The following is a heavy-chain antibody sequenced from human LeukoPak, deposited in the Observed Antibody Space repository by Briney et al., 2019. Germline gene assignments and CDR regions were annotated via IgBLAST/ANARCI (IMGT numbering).Heavy chain of an antibody. CDR1: GFPFSYYW. CDR3: ARAFDGCYFGPQCGADY. V-gene: IGHV3-74*01. D-gene: IGHD2-2*01. Sequence: GGSLRLSCAASGFPFSYYWMHWLRQAPGKGLVWVSRINSDGSITDYADSVRGRFTISRDNAKNALYLEVNSLRAEDTALYYYARAFDGCYFGPQCGADYWGQGTLVTVSS. CDR2: INSDGSIT. J-gene: IGHJ4*02.